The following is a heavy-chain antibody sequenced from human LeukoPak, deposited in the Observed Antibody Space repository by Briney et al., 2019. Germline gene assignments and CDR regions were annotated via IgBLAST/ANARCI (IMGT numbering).Heavy chain of an antibody. Sequence: GGSLRLSCAASGFTFSSYWMHWVRQAPGKGLLWVSRINSDGRSTSYADSVKGRFTISRDNAKNTLYLQMNSLRAEDTAVYYCATLATRPSTYSYYYMDVWGKGTTVTVSS. J-gene: IGHJ6*03. CDR3: ATLATRPSTYSYYYMDV. V-gene: IGHV3-74*01. CDR2: INSDGRST. CDR1: GFTFSSYW. D-gene: IGHD6-6*01.